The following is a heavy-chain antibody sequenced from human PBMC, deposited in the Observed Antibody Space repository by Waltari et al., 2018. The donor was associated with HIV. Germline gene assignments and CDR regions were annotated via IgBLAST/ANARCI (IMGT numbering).Heavy chain of an antibody. CDR1: GFTFQIFS. D-gene: IGHD6-6*01. V-gene: IGHV3-21*02. Sequence: EVQMVESGGGAVKPGGSLTLSCVRSGFTFQIFSMNWVRQAPGKGPEWVSSISSSGNFKHYADSVKGRFTISRDNAENSLYLQMNGLRAEDTAIYYCARDSRGSTWSLNWFDPWGQGTLVTVSS. CDR2: ISSSGNFK. CDR3: ARDSRGSTWSLNWFDP. J-gene: IGHJ5*02.